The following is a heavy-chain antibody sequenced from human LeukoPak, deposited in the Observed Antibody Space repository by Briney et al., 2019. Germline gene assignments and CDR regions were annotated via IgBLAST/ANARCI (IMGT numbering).Heavy chain of an antibody. CDR1: GGSFGGYY. CDR3: ARGDIVVVPAAMSSYYYYYGMDV. D-gene: IGHD2-2*01. CDR2: INHSGST. J-gene: IGHJ6*02. V-gene: IGHV4-34*01. Sequence: PSETLSLTCAVYGGSFGGYYWSWIRQPPGKGLEWIGEINHSGSTNYNPSLKSRVTISVDTSKNQFSLKLSSVTAADTAVYYCARGDIVVVPAAMSSYYYYYGMDVWGQGTTVTVSS.